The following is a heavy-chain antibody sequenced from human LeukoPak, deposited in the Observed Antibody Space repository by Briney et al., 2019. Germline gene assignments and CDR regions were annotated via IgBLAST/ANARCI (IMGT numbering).Heavy chain of an antibody. Sequence: SETLSLTCTVSGDSISSHYWSWIRQPPGKGLEWIAYIYDTGTTVSNPSLKSRVSMSLDRSKNEFSLQLTSVTAADTAVYYCAGIWYSSGYYFDYWSQGTLVTVSS. CDR3: AGIWYSSGYYFDY. CDR1: GDSISSHY. J-gene: IGHJ4*02. D-gene: IGHD6-19*01. V-gene: IGHV4-59*11. CDR2: IYDTGTT.